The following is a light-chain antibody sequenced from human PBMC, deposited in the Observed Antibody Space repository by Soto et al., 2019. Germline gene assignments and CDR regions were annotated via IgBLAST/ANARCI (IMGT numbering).Light chain of an antibody. CDR3: SSYTSSSTLI. CDR1: SSDVGDYYY. Sequence: QSALTEPACVSVSPGQSITVSCSGTSSDVGDYYYVSWYQQHPGKAPKLLIYGVTDRPSGVSHRFSGSRSDSTASLTISGLQAEDEADYYCSSYTSSSTLIFGGGTKVTVL. CDR2: GVT. V-gene: IGLV2-14*01. J-gene: IGLJ2*01.